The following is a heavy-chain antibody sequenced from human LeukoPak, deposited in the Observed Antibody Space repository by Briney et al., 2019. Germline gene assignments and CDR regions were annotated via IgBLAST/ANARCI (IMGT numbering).Heavy chain of an antibody. CDR1: SGSFSGYY. D-gene: IGHD3-10*01. Sequence: SETLSLTCAVYSGSFSGYYWSWLRQAPGKGLEWIGEINHSGSTNYNPSPRTRVTISVDTSKNQFSLKMTSVTVADTAIYYCAARGEYSGSGTRWGQGALVTVSS. J-gene: IGHJ4*02. V-gene: IGHV4-34*01. CDR3: AARGEYSGSGTR. CDR2: INHSGST.